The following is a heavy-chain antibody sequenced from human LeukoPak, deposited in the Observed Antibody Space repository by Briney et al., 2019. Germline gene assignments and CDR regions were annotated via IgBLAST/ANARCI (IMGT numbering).Heavy chain of an antibody. V-gene: IGHV3-7*01. J-gene: IGHJ4*02. CDR1: GFPFNVQT. CDR3: ARGGATRGRFEN. Sequence: GGSLRLSCTASGFPFNVQTMSWVRQAPGKGLDWVASMRQDGSEIYYVDSVKGRFTISRDNPKNSLYLQMNSLRAEDTAVYYCARGGATRGRFENWGQGTLVTISS. CDR2: MRQDGSEI. D-gene: IGHD1-26*01.